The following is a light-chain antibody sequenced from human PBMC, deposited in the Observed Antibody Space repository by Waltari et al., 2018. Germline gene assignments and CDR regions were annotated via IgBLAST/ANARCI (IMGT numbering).Light chain of an antibody. Sequence: SYVLTQPPSVSVAPGETARITCGGNNIESKSVHWYRQRQGQAPVVVISYDNDRAAGFPERFSGCNSGNTATLTISRVEAGDEADYYCQVWDANTDPGVFGTGTEVTVL. CDR3: QVWDANTDPGV. CDR2: YDN. J-gene: IGLJ1*01. V-gene: IGLV3-21*01. CDR1: NIESKS.